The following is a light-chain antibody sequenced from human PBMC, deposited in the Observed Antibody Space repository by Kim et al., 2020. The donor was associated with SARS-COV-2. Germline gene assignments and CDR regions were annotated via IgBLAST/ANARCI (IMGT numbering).Light chain of an antibody. J-gene: IGKJ4*01. CDR2: LGS. V-gene: IGKV2-28*01. CDR3: MQAQQTPLA. Sequence: DIVMTQFPLSLPVTSGEPASVSCRSSQTLLNGNRYNSLDWYLQKPGQSPHLLFYLGSNRASGVSDRFSGSGSGTEFTLKISTVEAGDVGIYYCMQAQQTPLAFGGGTKVDI. CDR1: QTLLNGNRYNS.